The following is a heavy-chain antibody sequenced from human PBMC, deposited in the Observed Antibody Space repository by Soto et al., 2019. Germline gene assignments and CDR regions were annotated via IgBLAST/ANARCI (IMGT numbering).Heavy chain of an antibody. J-gene: IGHJ5*02. Sequence: QVQLQESGPGLVKPSGTLSLTCAVSGGSISSSNWWSWVRQPPGKGLEWIGEIYHSGSTNYNPSLKRRVIISVAKSKTEVSVRLSAGTAADTAVYYCARGIVLLWFGESEQTGQNWFDPWGQGTLVTVSS. V-gene: IGHV4-4*02. CDR3: ARGIVLLWFGESEQTGQNWFDP. D-gene: IGHD3-10*01. CDR1: GGSISSSNW. CDR2: IYHSGST.